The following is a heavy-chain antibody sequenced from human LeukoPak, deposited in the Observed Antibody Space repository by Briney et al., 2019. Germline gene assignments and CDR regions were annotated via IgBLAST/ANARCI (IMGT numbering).Heavy chain of an antibody. CDR2: IRTTAEGAKYA. V-gene: IGHV3-48*02. CDR1: GFSFTDYP. CDR3: ATDQRYAFDY. J-gene: IGHJ4*02. D-gene: IGHD3-9*01. Sequence: GGSLRLSCATSGFSFTDYPMNWVRQAPGKGLEWISNIRTTAEGAKYAYYADSVKGRVTISRDDGKTTLYLHMNSLRDDDTAVYYCATDQRYAFDYWGQGILVTVSS.